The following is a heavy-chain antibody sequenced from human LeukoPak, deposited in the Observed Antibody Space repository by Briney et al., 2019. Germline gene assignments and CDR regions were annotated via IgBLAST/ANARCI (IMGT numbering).Heavy chain of an antibody. J-gene: IGHJ4*02. D-gene: IGHD5-18*01. CDR2: IYYSGST. CDR3: ARHPLDVDTAMDPVRPLFDY. CDR1: GGSISSGGYY. Sequence: SETLSLTCTVSGGSISSGGYYWSWIRQHPGKGLEWIGYIYYSGSTYYNPSLKSRVTISVDTSKNQFSLKLSSVTAADTAVYYCARHPLDVDTAMDPVRPLFDYWGQGTLVTVSS. V-gene: IGHV4-31*03.